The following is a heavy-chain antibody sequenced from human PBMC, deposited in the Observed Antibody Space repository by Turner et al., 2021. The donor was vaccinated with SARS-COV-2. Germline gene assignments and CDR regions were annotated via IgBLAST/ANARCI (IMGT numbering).Heavy chain of an antibody. CDR3: ASSLPAPGGVPGRLNY. D-gene: IGHD2-8*02. CDR2: INRSGGST. V-gene: IGHV1-46*01. Sequence: QVQLVQSGAEVEMPGSSVKVSCTASGYTFTSFYMHWVRPAPGQGLEWMGIINRSGGSTNYAQKFQGRVTMTRDTSTSTVYMELSSLRSEDTAVYYCASSLPAPGGVPGRLNYWGQGALVTVSS. J-gene: IGHJ4*02. CDR1: GYTFTSFY.